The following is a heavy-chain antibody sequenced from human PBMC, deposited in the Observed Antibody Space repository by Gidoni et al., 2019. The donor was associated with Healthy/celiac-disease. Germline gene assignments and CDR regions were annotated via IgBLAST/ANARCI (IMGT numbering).Heavy chain of an antibody. D-gene: IGHD3-22*01. J-gene: IGHJ4*02. Sequence: EVQLVESGGGLVNPGGSLRLSCAASGLPFISYSMHWVRQAPGTGLEWVSSISSSSSYIYYADSVKGRFTISRANAKNSLYLKMNSLRAEDTAVYYCARGGRYYYDSSGYYRDLHWGQGTLVTVSS. CDR2: ISSSSSYI. V-gene: IGHV3-21*01. CDR3: ARGGRYYYDSSGYYRDLH. CDR1: GLPFISYS.